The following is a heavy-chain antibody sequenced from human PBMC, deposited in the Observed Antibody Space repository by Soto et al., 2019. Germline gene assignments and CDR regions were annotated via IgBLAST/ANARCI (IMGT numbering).Heavy chain of an antibody. CDR3: ASLNFDILTGYYAFDL. Sequence: SQTLSLTCTVSGGSISSYYWSWIRQPPGKGLEWIGYISYSGSTNYYPSLKSRVTTSLDTSKNQFSLKLSSVTAADTAIYYCASLNFDILTGYYAFDLWGQGTMVTVSS. J-gene: IGHJ3*01. CDR1: GGSISSYY. D-gene: IGHD3-9*01. V-gene: IGHV4-59*08. CDR2: ISYSGST.